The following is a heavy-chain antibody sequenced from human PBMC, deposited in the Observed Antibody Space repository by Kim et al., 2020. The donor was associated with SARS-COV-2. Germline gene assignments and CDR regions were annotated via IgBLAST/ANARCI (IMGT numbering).Heavy chain of an antibody. D-gene: IGHD4-17*01. CDR3: AKSTVTTHDAFDI. V-gene: IGHV3-33*06. J-gene: IGHJ3*02. CDR2: K. Sequence: KYYDDAVKGRFTISRDNSQNTLYLQMNSLRAEDTAVYYCAKSTVTTHDAFDIWGQGTMVTVSS.